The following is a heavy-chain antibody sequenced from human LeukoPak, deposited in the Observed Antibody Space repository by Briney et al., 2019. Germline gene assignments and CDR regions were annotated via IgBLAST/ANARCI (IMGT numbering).Heavy chain of an antibody. D-gene: IGHD3-22*01. CDR1: GFTFSSYA. CDR2: ISGSGGST. CDR3: AKIPYDSSGYYSKPEDNTIDY. V-gene: IGHV3-23*01. Sequence: PGGSLRLSCAASGFTFSSYAMSWVCQAPGKGLEWVSAISGSGGSTYYADSVKGRFTISRDNSKNTLYLQMNSLRAEDTAVYYCAKIPYDSSGYYSKPEDNTIDYWGQGTLVTVSS. J-gene: IGHJ4*02.